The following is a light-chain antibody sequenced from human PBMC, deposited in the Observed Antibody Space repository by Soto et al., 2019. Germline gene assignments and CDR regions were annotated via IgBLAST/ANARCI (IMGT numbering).Light chain of an antibody. Sequence: EIVLTQSPATVSLSPGERVTLSCRASQSVNIYLAWYQQKPGQAPRLLIYDASNRATGVPARFSGSGSGTDFTLTMSSLESEDFAVYYCQQRANWPLTFGGGTKVEIK. V-gene: IGKV3-11*01. J-gene: IGKJ4*01. CDR3: QQRANWPLT. CDR1: QSVNIY. CDR2: DAS.